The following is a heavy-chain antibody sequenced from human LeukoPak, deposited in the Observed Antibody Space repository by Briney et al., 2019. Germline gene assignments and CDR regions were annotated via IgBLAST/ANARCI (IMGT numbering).Heavy chain of an antibody. D-gene: IGHD1-14*01. CDR3: ARGVEPLAANTLAY. CDR2: LYSDGNT. Sequence: PGGSLRLSCAASGFTFITNDMTWVRQAPGKGLEWVSVLYSDGNTKYADSVQGRFTISRDNSKNTLYLEMNRQSPEDTAVYYCARGVEPLAANTLAYWGQGTLVTVSS. J-gene: IGHJ4*02. V-gene: IGHV3-53*01. CDR1: GFTFITND.